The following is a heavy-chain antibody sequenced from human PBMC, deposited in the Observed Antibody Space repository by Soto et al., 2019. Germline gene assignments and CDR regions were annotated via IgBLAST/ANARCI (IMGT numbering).Heavy chain of an antibody. J-gene: IGHJ6*02. CDR1: GYSFTSYW. CDR2: IDPSDSYT. V-gene: IGHV5-10-1*01. Sequence: PGESLKISCKGSGYSFTSYWISWVRQMPGKGLEWMGRIDPSDSYTNYSPSFQGHVTISADKSISTAYLQWSSLKASDTAMYYCARLGSSSSSGYYYGMDVWGQGTTVTVSS. CDR3: ARLGSSSSSGYYYGMDV. D-gene: IGHD6-6*01.